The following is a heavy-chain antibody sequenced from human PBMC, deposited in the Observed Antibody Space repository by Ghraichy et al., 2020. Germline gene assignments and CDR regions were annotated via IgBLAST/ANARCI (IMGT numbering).Heavy chain of an antibody. J-gene: IGHJ3*02. CDR2: IKRDGSGK. CDR1: GFTFSSYW. V-gene: IGHV3-7*01. CDR3: ARDPKSMGGVI. Sequence: GESLRLSCAASGFTFSSYWMSWVRQAPGKGLEWVANIKRDGSGKYYVDSVKGRFTVSRDNAKNSLYLQMNSLRAEDTAWYYCARDPKSMGGVIWGQGTMVTVSS. D-gene: IGHD3-10*02.